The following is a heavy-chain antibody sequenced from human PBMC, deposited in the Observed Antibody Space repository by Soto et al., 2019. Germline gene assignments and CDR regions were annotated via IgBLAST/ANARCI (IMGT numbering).Heavy chain of an antibody. CDR1: GFTFSDHY. Sequence: EVQLVESGGGLVQPGGSLRLSCAASGFTFSDHYMDWVRQAQGKGLGWVGRRKNKADSYTTEYAASVKGRFTISRDGSKNSLFLQMNSLKTEDTAVYYCTVWGSGNDFGAAWGQGILVTVSS. J-gene: IGHJ4*02. D-gene: IGHD3-10*01. CDR2: RKNKADSYTT. V-gene: IGHV3-72*01. CDR3: TVWGSGNDFGAA.